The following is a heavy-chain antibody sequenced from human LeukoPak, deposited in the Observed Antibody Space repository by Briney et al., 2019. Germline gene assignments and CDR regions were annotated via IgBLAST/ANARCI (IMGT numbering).Heavy chain of an antibody. CDR2: IYHSGST. CDR1: GYSISSGYY. V-gene: IGHV4-38-2*01. CDR3: ARLRGYSSGYGDY. D-gene: IGHD5-18*01. J-gene: IGHJ4*02. Sequence: SETLSLTCAVSGYSISSGYYWGWIRQPPGKGLEWIGSIYHSGSTFYNPSLKSRVTISVDTSKNHFSLKLTSVTAADTAVYYCARLRGYSSGYGDYWGQGTLVTVSS.